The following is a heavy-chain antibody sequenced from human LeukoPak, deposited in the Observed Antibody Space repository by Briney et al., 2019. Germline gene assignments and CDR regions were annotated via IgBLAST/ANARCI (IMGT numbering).Heavy chain of an antibody. CDR2: ISYDGSNK. CDR1: GFTFSSYG. Sequence: GGSLRLSCAASGFTFSSYGMHWVRQAPGKGLEWVAVISYDGSNKYYADSVKGRFTISRDNSKNTLYLQMNSLRAEDTAVYYCAKAEVPAAIGCFQHWGQGTLVTVSS. J-gene: IGHJ1*01. D-gene: IGHD2-2*01. V-gene: IGHV3-30*18. CDR3: AKAEVPAAIGCFQH.